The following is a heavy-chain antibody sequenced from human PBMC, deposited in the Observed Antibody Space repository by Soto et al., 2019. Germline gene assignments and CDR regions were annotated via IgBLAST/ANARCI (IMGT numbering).Heavy chain of an antibody. Sequence: EVQLVESGGGLVQPGGSLRLSCAASGFTFSSYWMHWVRQAPGKGLVWVSRINSDGSSTSYADSVKGRFTISRDNAKNTLYLQMNILRAEDTAVYYCVRTSLVVAAATRESYWGQGTLVTVSS. D-gene: IGHD2-15*01. V-gene: IGHV3-74*01. J-gene: IGHJ4*02. CDR3: VRTSLVVAAATRESY. CDR1: GFTFSSYW. CDR2: INSDGSST.